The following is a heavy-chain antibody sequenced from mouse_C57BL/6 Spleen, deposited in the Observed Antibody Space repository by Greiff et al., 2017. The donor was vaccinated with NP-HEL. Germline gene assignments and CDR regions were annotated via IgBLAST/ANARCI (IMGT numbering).Heavy chain of an antibody. Sequence: VQLQQSGAALVRPGASVTLSCKASGYTFTDYEMHWVKQTPVHGLEWIGAIDPETGGTAYNQKFKGKAILTADKSSSTAYMELRSLTSEDSAVYYCTSPYYSNYPWFAYWGQGTLVTVSA. V-gene: IGHV1-15*01. CDR1: GYTFTDYE. D-gene: IGHD2-5*01. CDR2: IDPETGGT. J-gene: IGHJ3*01. CDR3: TSPYYSNYPWFAY.